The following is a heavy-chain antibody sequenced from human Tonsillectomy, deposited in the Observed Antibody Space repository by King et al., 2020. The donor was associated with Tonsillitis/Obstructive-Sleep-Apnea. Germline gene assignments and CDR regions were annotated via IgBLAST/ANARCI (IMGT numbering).Heavy chain of an antibody. Sequence: VQLQQSGPGLVKPSQTLSLTCAISGDSVSSNTAAWNWIRQSPSRGLECLGRTYYRSTWYNDYDVSLKSRKTINPDTSKNQFSLQLNSVTPEDTAVYYCARAADIVATLSWFDPWGQGTLVTVSS. CDR3: ARAADIVATLSWFDP. J-gene: IGHJ5*02. V-gene: IGHV6-1*01. CDR1: GDSVSSNTAA. CDR2: TYYRSTWYN. D-gene: IGHD5-12*01.